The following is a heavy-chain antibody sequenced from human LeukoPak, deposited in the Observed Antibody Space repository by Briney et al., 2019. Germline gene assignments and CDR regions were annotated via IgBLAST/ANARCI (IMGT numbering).Heavy chain of an antibody. V-gene: IGHV3-64*01. Sequence: GGSLRLSCAASGFAFSSYAMHWVRQAPGKGLEYVSAISSNGGSTYYANSVKGRFTISRDNSKNTLYLQMGSLRAEDMAVYYCARAESYYYGMDVWGQGTTVTVSS. J-gene: IGHJ6*02. CDR3: ARAESYYYGMDV. CDR1: GFAFSSYA. CDR2: ISSNGGST.